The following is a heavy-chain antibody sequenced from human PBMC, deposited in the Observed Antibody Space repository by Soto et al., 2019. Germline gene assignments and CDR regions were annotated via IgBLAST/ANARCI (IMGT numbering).Heavy chain of an antibody. CDR2: IYSGGST. CDR3: ARESSSSWPHYYYYGMDV. D-gene: IGHD6-13*01. J-gene: IGHJ6*02. CDR1: GFTVSSNY. Sequence: PGGSLRLSCAASGFTVSSNYMSWVRQAPGKVLEWVSVIYSGGSTYYADSVKGRFTISRDNSKNTLYLQMNSLRAEDTAVYYCARESSSSWPHYYYYGMDVWGQGTTVTVSS. V-gene: IGHV3-53*01.